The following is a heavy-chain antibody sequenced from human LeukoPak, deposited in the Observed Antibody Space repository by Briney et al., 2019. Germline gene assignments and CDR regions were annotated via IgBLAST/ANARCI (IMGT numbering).Heavy chain of an antibody. V-gene: IGHV3-30-3*01. CDR2: ISYDGNNK. Sequence: GGSLRLSCTVSGFTFSSYAIHWVRQAPGKGLEWVAVISYDGNNKHYADSVRGRFTISRDNSKDTLYLQMNSLRAEDTAVYYCARALYDSSGYYQTERPFDYWGQGTLVTVSS. D-gene: IGHD3-22*01. CDR3: ARALYDSSGYYQTERPFDY. CDR1: GFTFSSYA. J-gene: IGHJ4*02.